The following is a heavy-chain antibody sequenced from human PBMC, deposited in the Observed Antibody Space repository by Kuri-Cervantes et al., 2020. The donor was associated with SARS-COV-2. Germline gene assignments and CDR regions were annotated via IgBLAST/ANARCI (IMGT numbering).Heavy chain of an antibody. V-gene: IGHV4-30-2*01. D-gene: IGHD6-25*01. CDR3: ARVVQWRLLSGDYYYMDV. Sequence: SCTVSDDSMSNGDYHWSWIRQPPGKGLEWIGYIYHSGSTHYNPSLKSRVTMSLDRSKNQFSLKLSSLTAADTAVYYCARVVQWRLLSGDYYYMDVWGKGTTVTVSS. J-gene: IGHJ6*03. CDR1: DDSMSNGDYH. CDR2: IYHSGST.